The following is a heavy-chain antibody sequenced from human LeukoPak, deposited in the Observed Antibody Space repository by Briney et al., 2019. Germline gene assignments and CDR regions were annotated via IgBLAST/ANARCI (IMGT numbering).Heavy chain of an antibody. Sequence: SETLSLICAVYGGSFSGYYWSWIRQPPGKGLEWIGEINHSGSTNYNPSLKSRVTISVDTSKNQFSLKLSSVTAADTAVYYCARVRRITMVRGAYFDYWGQGTLVTVSS. CDR1: GGSFSGYY. V-gene: IGHV4-34*01. CDR2: INHSGST. J-gene: IGHJ4*02. CDR3: ARVRRITMVRGAYFDY. D-gene: IGHD3-10*01.